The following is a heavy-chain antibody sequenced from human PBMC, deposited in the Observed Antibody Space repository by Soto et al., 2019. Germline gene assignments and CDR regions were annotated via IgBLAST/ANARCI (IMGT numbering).Heavy chain of an antibody. CDR1: GGSFSGYY. V-gene: IGHV4-34*01. D-gene: IGHD5-18*01. CDR2: INHSGST. J-gene: IGHJ6*02. CDR3: ARNRGYSYGYVVYYYYYGMDV. Sequence: PSETLSLTCAVYGGSFSGYYWSWIRQPPGKGLEWIGEINHSGSTNYNPSLKGRVTISVDTSKNQFSLKLSSVTAADTAVYYCARNRGYSYGYVVYYYYYGMDVWGQGTTVTVSS.